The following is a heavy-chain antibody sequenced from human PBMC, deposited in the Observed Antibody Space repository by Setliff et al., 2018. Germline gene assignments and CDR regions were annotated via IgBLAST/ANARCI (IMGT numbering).Heavy chain of an antibody. J-gene: IGHJ5*02. Sequence: GASVKVSCKASGYTFTTFGVSWVRQVPGQGLEWLGWISPHNGITRYGLKFQGRVTLTSETTTGTVYMELRSLNSDDTAVYYCARDVPLTTVTKNYFGPWGQGTLVTVSS. CDR3: ARDVPLTTVTKNYFGP. CDR1: GYTFTTFG. D-gene: IGHD4-17*01. V-gene: IGHV1-18*01. CDR2: ISPHNGIT.